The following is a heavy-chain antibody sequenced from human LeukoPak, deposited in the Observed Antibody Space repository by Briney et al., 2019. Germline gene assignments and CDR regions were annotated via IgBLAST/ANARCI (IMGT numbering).Heavy chain of an antibody. CDR1: GFTFSSYA. V-gene: IGHV3-64*01. Sequence: PGGSLRLSCAASGFTFSSYAMHWVRQAPGKGLEYVSAISSNGGSTYYANSVKGRFTISRDNSKNTLYLQMGSLRAEDMAVYYCARDPFCSGGSCYSGFDYWGQGTLVTVSS. J-gene: IGHJ4*02. D-gene: IGHD2-15*01. CDR3: ARDPFCSGGSCYSGFDY. CDR2: ISSNGGST.